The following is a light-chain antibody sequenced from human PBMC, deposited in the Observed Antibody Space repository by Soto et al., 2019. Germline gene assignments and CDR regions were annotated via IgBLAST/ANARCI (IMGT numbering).Light chain of an antibody. CDR3: QQANSLPPWT. Sequence: DIHLTQSPSFLSASVGDRVTITCRASQGISSFLAWYQQKPGKAPNLLMYAASTLQSGVPSRFSGGESGTEYTLTISSLQPEDSATYYCQQANSLPPWTFGQGTKVDIK. J-gene: IGKJ1*01. V-gene: IGKV1-9*01. CDR2: AAS. CDR1: QGISSF.